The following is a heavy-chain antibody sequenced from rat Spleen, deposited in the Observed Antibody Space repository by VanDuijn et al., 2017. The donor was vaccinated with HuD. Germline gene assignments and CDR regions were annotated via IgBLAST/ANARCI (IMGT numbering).Heavy chain of an antibody. Sequence: EVQLVESGGGLVQPGRSLRLSCAASGFTFSDYGMAWVRQGPTKGLEWVTSISTGGGNTYYRDSVKGRFTISRDNAKSTLFLQMDSLRSEDTATYYCARPYLYYGLLDSTYFDYWGQGVMVTVSS. CDR3: ARPYLYYGLLDSTYFDY. D-gene: IGHD1-6*01. CDR1: GFTFSDYG. J-gene: IGHJ2*01. CDR2: ISTGGGNT. V-gene: IGHV5S13*01.